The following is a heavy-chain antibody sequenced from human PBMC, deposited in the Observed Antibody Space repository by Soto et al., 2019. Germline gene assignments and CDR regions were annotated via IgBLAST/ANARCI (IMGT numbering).Heavy chain of an antibody. V-gene: IGHV4-59*08. CDR1: GRYIRIYY. CDR3: ARVPGP. D-gene: IGHD3-10*01. J-gene: IGHJ5*02. Sequence: SETMCRTCTVSGRYIRIYYWSWIRQPPGKGLEWIGYIYYSGSTNYNPSLKSRVTISVDTSKNQFSLKLSSVTAADTAVYYCARVPGPWGQGTLVTVS. CDR2: IYYSGST.